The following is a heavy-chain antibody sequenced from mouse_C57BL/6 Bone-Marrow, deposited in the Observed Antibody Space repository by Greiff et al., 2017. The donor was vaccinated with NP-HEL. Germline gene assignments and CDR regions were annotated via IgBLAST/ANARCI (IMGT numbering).Heavy chain of an antibody. D-gene: IGHD1-1*01. CDR1: GYTFTNYW. CDR3: ALLDYGSSSCAY. Sequence: VQLQQSGAELVRPGTSVKLSCKASGYTFTNYWIGWAKQRPGHGLEWIGDIYPGGGYTNYNEKFKVKATMTAAKSSSQASLQFSSLASEDAAIYYCALLDYGSSSCAYGGQGTLVTVSA. J-gene: IGHJ3*01. CDR2: IYPGGGYT. V-gene: IGHV1-63*01.